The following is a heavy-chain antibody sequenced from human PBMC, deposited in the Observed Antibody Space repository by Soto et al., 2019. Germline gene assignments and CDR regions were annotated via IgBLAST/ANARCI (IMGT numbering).Heavy chain of an antibody. V-gene: IGHV3-23*01. D-gene: IGHD6-19*01. CDR3: AKEDTSSGSLDY. Sequence: GESLRLSCAASGFPFGENAMSWVRQAPGKGLEWVSGISDSGATTYYADSVRGRFTISRDNCKNTLYLQMKSLRAEDSASYYCAKEDTSSGSLDYWGQGALVTVSS. CDR2: ISDSGATT. J-gene: IGHJ4*02. CDR1: GFPFGENA.